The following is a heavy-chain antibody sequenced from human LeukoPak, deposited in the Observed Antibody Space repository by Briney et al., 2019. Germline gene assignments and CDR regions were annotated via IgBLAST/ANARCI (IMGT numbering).Heavy chain of an antibody. D-gene: IGHD3-22*01. Sequence: GGSLRLSCAASGFTFSSYAMSWVRQAPGKGLEWVSVIYSGGSTYYAVSVKGRFTISRHNSKNTLYLQMNSLRAEDTAVYYCASGVGKYYYDSSGYWQFDYWGQGTLVTVSS. J-gene: IGHJ4*02. CDR1: GFTFSSYA. V-gene: IGHV3-53*04. CDR2: IYSGGST. CDR3: ASGVGKYYYDSSGYWQFDY.